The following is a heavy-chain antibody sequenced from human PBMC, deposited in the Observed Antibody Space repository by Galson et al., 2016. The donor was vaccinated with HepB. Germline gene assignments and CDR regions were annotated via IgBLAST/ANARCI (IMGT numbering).Heavy chain of an antibody. CDR1: GGTISTLP. J-gene: IGHJ4*02. Sequence: SVKVSCKASGGTISTLPLSWVRQAPGQGLEWMGGIVPIFDIINYGANSQGRVTITADTSTSTVYMEVRSLTSDDTAVYYCATDQGTGWYRWGQGTLVTVSS. D-gene: IGHD6-19*01. CDR2: IVPIFDII. CDR3: ATDQGTGWYR. V-gene: IGHV1-69*10.